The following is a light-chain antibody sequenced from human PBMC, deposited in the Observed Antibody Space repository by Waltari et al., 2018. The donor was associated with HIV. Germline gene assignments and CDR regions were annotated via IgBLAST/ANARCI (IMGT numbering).Light chain of an antibody. CDR3: QQYYSTPYT. CDR1: QSVLYSSNNKNY. V-gene: IGKV4-1*01. CDR2: WAS. J-gene: IGKJ2*01. Sequence: DIVITQSPDSLTVFLGERATINCKSSQSVLYSSNNKNYLAWYHQKAGQPPKLLIYWASTRESGVPDRFSASGSGTDFSLTISSLQAEDVAVYYCQQYYSTPYTFGQGTKLEIK.